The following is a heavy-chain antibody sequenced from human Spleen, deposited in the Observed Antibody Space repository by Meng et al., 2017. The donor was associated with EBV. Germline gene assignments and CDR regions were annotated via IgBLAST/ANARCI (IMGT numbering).Heavy chain of an antibody. CDR2: FLPILGTP. Sequence: GRRGQAVAGVKKPGSSGKVACKAAGGSFRSSALSWWRQALGKGLEWMGEFLPILGTPNYAQRCKGRVTITAEESTSSGYMELGSRRSEDTAVYYCARGSGGGYSSDYWDQGTLVTVSS. CDR1: GGSFRSSA. V-gene: IGHV1-69*01. D-gene: IGHD5-18*01. CDR3: ARGSGGGYSSDY. J-gene: IGHJ4*02.